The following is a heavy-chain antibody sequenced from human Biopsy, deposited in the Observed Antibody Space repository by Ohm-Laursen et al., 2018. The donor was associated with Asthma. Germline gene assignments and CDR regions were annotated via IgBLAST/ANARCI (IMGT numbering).Heavy chain of an antibody. CDR3: ARCQVGYSSGWSLLLKKIYYSGMDV. D-gene: IGHD6-19*01. J-gene: IGHJ6*02. V-gene: IGHV1-69*13. CDR1: GGTFSNFA. Sequence: ALVKVSCKAPGGTFSNFAISWVRQAPGQGLEWLGGIMTVFGTTNYAQKFQGRVTITADESTSTAYMEVTSLRSEDTAIYYCARCQVGYSSGWSLLLKKIYYSGMDVWGQGTAVTVSS. CDR2: IMTVFGTT.